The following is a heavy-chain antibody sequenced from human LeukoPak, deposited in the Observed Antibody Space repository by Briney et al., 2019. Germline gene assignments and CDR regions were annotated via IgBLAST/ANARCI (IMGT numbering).Heavy chain of an antibody. Sequence: KTSETLSLTCTVSGGSISSYYWSWIRQPPGKGLEWIGYIYYSGSTNYNPSLKSRVTISVDTSKNQFSLKLSSVPAADTAVYYCARVPLHYDILTGYYNRWFDPWGQGTLVTVSS. CDR1: GGSISSYY. J-gene: IGHJ5*02. D-gene: IGHD3-9*01. CDR2: IYYSGST. CDR3: ARVPLHYDILTGYYNRWFDP. V-gene: IGHV4-59*01.